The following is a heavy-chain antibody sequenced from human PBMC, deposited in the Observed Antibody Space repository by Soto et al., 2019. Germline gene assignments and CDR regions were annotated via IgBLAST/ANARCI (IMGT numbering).Heavy chain of an antibody. CDR2: ISFDGSNT. CDR3: AKVGPYDSGSYMFRYNWFGP. J-gene: IGHJ5*02. Sequence: GGSLRLSCAASGSTFRSYGIHWVRQAPGKGLQRVATISFDGSNTHYVDSVQGRFTISRDNSKNTVDLQMNSLRAEDTAVYYCAKVGPYDSGSYMFRYNWFGPWGPGTLVTVS. V-gene: IGHV3-30*18. D-gene: IGHD3-10*01. CDR1: GSTFRSYG.